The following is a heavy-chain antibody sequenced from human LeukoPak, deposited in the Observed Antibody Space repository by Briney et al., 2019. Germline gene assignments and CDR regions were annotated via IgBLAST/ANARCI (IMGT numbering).Heavy chain of an antibody. D-gene: IGHD5-18*01. CDR1: GYAFTGYY. CDR3: ARGGPPKTWIQLWGWLDP. Sequence: ASVKVSCKASGYAFTGYYMHWVRQAPGQGLEWMGWINPNSGGTNYAQKFQGRVTMTRDTSISTAYMELSRLRSDDTAVYYCARGGPPKTWIQLWGWLDPWGQGTLVTVSS. J-gene: IGHJ5*02. V-gene: IGHV1-2*02. CDR2: INPNSGGT.